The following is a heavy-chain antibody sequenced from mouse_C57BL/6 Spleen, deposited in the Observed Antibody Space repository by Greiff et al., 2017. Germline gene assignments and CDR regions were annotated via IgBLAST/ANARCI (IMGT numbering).Heavy chain of an antibody. D-gene: IGHD2-4*01. CDR2: IDPEDGET. J-gene: IGHJ3*01. Sequence: VQLQQSGAELVKPGASVKLSCTASGFNITDYYMHWVKQRTEQGLQWIGRIDPEDGETKYAPKFQGKATITADTSSNTAYLQLSSLTSEDTAVYYCARGGYYDYFWFAYWGQGTLVTVSA. CDR3: ARGGYYDYFWFAY. V-gene: IGHV14-2*01. CDR1: GFNITDYY.